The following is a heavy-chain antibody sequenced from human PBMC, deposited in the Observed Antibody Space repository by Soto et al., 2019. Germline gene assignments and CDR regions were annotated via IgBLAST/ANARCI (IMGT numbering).Heavy chain of an antibody. CDR2: ISGSAEIT. CDR3: AHPRGYGVFDAYDF. V-gene: IGHV3-23*01. Sequence: EVQLLESVGGLVQPGGSLRLSCAASGFTFSTYAMSWVRQAPGKGLEWVSAISGSAEITYYADSVKGRFTISRDNSINMLYLQMNSLRTEDTAVYYCAHPRGYGVFDAYDFWGQGAMVTVSS. CDR1: GFTFSTYA. J-gene: IGHJ3*01. D-gene: IGHD4-17*01.